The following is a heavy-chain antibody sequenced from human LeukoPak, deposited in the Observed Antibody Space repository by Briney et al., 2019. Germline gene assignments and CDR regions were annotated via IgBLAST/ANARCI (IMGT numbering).Heavy chain of an antibody. CDR2: IHYSGST. D-gene: IGHD3-22*01. Sequence: SETLSLTCTVSGYSISSGYYWGWIRQPPGKGLEWIGYIHYSGSTYYNPSLKSRVTISVDTSKNQFSLKLSSVTAADTAVYYCARDYYDSSGYYDYWGQGTLVTVSS. V-gene: IGHV4-38-2*02. CDR1: GYSISSGYY. J-gene: IGHJ4*02. CDR3: ARDYYDSSGYYDY.